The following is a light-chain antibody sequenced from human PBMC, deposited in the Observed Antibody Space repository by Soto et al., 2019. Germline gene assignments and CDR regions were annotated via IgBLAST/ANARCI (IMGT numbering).Light chain of an antibody. CDR2: DNS. CDR3: QSYDSSLSV. Sequence: QSVLTQPPSVSGAPGQRVTISCTGSSSNIGAGYDVHWYQQLPGTAPKLLIYDNSNRPSGVPDRFSGSKSGTSASLAITGLQAEDEADYSCQSYDSSLSVFGTGTKVTVL. CDR1: SSNIGAGYD. V-gene: IGLV1-40*01. J-gene: IGLJ1*01.